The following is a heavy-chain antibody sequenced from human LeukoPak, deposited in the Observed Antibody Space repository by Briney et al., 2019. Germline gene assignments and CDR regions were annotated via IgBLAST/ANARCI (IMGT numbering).Heavy chain of an antibody. D-gene: IGHD1-26*01. V-gene: IGHV3-48*03. CDR1: GFTFSSYE. CDR3: ARRRGSYYRGYFDY. J-gene: IGHJ4*02. Sequence: PGGSLRLSCAASGFTFSSYEMNWVRQAPGKGLEWVSYISSSGSTIYYADSVKGRFTISRVNATNSLYLQMNSLRAEDTAVYYCARRRGSYYRGYFDYWGQGTLVTVSS. CDR2: ISSSGSTI.